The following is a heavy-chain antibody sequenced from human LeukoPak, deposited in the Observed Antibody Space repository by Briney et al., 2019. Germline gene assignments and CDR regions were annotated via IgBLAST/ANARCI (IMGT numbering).Heavy chain of an antibody. Sequence: ASVKVSCKVSGYTLTELSMHWVRQAPGKGLEWMGGFDPEDGETIYAQKFQGRVTMTEDTSTDTAYMELSSLRSEDTAVYYCATGQGYTSGWDFDYWGQGTLVTVSS. CDR2: FDPEDGET. CDR1: GYTLTELS. V-gene: IGHV1-24*01. CDR3: ATGQGYTSGWDFDY. D-gene: IGHD6-19*01. J-gene: IGHJ4*02.